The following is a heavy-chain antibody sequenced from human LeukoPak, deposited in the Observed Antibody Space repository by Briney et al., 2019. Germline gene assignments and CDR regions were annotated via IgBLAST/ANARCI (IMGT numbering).Heavy chain of an antibody. CDR2: ISTSSSTI. V-gene: IGHV3-48*02. CDR1: GFTFSSYS. D-gene: IGHD5-18*01. Sequence: PGGSLRLSCAASGFTFSSYSMNWVRQAPGKGLEWVSYISTSSSTIYYADSVKGRFTISRDNAKNSLYLQMNNLRDEDAAVYYCAKDLSYGYGFEHWGQGTLVTVSS. CDR3: AKDLSYGYGFEH. J-gene: IGHJ4*02.